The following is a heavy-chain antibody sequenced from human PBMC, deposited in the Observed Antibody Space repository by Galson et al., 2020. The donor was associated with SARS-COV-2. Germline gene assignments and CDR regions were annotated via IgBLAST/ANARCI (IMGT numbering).Heavy chain of an antibody. V-gene: IGHV3-23*01. CDR1: GFTFSSYA. Sequence: TGGSLRLSCAASGFTFSSYAMSWVRQAPGKGLEWVSAISGSGGSTYYADSVKGRFTISRDNSKNTLYLQMNSLRAEDPAVYYCASSITIFGVAYDSGMDVGGQGTTVTVSS. CDR3: ASSITIFGVAYDSGMDV. CDR2: ISGSGGST. D-gene: IGHD3-3*01. J-gene: IGHJ6*02.